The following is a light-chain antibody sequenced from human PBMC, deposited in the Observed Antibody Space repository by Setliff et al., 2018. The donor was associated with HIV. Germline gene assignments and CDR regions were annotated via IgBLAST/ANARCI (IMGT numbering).Light chain of an antibody. CDR3: AAWDDSLNGPDYV. CDR1: TSNIGTND. CDR2: KNN. V-gene: IGLV1-47*01. J-gene: IGLJ1*01. Sequence: QSALTQPPSASATPGQRVTISCSGNTSNIGTNDVYWYQQVPGTAPKLLISKNNQRPSGVPDRFSGSKSGTSASLAISGLRSEDEANYYCAAWDDSLNGPDYVFGTGTKVTVL.